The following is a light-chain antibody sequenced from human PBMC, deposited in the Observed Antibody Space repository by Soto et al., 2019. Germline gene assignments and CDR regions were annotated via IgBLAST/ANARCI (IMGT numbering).Light chain of an antibody. V-gene: IGKV1-5*01. J-gene: IGKJ1*01. CDR1: QSISSW. CDR3: QQYYSYSEA. CDR2: AAS. Sequence: DIQMTQSPSTLSASVGDRVTITCRASQSISSWLAWYQQKPGKAPKLLIYAASTLQSGVPSRLSGSGSGTDFTLTISCLQSEDFATYYCQQYYSYSEAFGQGTKVDIK.